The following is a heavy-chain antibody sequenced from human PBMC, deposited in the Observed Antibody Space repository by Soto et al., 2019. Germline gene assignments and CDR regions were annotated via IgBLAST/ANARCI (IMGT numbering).Heavy chain of an antibody. CDR3: ARMPHCSGGSCYYGFDH. CDR2: MNPDSGHA. CDR1: GYNFTNSD. J-gene: IGHJ4*02. D-gene: IGHD2-15*01. Sequence: QVQLVQSGAEVKKPGASVKVSCKASGYNFTNSDINLVRQAPGQGLEWMGWMNPDSGHAAYAQKFQGRVTLTTSTSTSTVDTEMRSLGSDDTAVYSCARMPHCSGGSCYYGFDHWGQGALVTVSS. V-gene: IGHV1-8*01.